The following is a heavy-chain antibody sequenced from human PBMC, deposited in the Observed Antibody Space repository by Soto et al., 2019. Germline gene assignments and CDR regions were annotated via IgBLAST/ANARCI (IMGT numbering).Heavy chain of an antibody. D-gene: IGHD1-26*01. CDR3: ARVLGGATPFFVY. Sequence: ASVKVSCKASGYTFTSYLIHWVRQAPGQGLEWMGIINPSGGSANYAQKFQGRVTMTRDTSTSTVYMELSSLRSEDTAVYYCARVLGGATPFFVYWFYGTLVTVSS. CDR2: INPSGGSA. V-gene: IGHV1-46*01. CDR1: GYTFTSYL. J-gene: IGHJ4*01.